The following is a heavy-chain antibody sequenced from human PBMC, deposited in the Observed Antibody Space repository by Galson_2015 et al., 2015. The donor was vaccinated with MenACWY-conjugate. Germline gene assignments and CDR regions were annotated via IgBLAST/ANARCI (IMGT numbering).Heavy chain of an antibody. Sequence: ETLSLTCSVSGGSINSYYWSWIRQPPGKGLEWIGYMYYSGSANCNPSLKSRVTISVDTSKNQFSLTMTSVTAADTAVFYCARGVNLAPMACYCGQGTLLTVVS. CDR1: GGSINSYY. D-gene: IGHD3-10*01. CDR2: MYYSGSA. J-gene: IGHJ4*02. CDR3: ARGVNLAPMACY. V-gene: IGHV4-59*01.